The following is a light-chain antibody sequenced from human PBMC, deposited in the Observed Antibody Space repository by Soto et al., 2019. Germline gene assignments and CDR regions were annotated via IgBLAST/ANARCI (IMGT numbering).Light chain of an antibody. CDR2: KNN. J-gene: IGLJ1*01. V-gene: IGLV1-47*01. Sequence: QSVLAQPPSASGTPGQRVTISCSGSGSNIGNNNVYWYQQFPGTAPKLLLYKNNQRPSGVPDRFSGSKSDTSASLAISGLRSEDAADYYCAAWDDSLSAHVFGNGTKVTV. CDR1: GSNIGNNN. CDR3: AAWDDSLSAHV.